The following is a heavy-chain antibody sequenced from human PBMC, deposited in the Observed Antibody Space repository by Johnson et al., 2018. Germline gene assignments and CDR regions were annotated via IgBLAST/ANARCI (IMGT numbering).Heavy chain of an antibody. CDR1: GLTFINNA. CDR3: VKGPYYYISGTYLQD. CDR2: VSGSGGST. D-gene: IGHD3-10*01. Sequence: VQLVQSGGGLVQPGGSLRLSCAASGLTFINNAMSWVRQAPGKGLEWVSTVSGSGGSTYYADSVKGRFTISRDNYKNTLYLQMNSLGAEDTAVYYCVKGPYYYISGTYLQDWGQGTLVTVSS. V-gene: IGHV3-23*04. J-gene: IGHJ1*01.